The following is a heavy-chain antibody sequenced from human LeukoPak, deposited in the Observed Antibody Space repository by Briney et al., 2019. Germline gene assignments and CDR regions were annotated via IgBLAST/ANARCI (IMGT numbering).Heavy chain of an antibody. CDR1: GGSISNYY. CDR2: MHSSGST. V-gene: IGHV4-59*01. J-gene: IGHJ4*02. Sequence: SETLSLSCTVSGGSISNYYWSWIRQPPGKGLEWIGCMHSSGSTSYNLSLKSRLTMSIDTSKNQLSLKMRSVTTADTAVYYCARDIRIVGATLYFDYWGQGTLVTVSS. CDR3: ARDIRIVGATLYFDY. D-gene: IGHD1-26*01.